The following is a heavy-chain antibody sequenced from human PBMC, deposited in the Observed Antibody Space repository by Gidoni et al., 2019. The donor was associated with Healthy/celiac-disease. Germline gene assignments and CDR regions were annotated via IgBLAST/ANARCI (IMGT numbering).Heavy chain of an antibody. J-gene: IGHJ5*02. Sequence: EVQLLESGGGLVQPGGSLRLSCAASGFTFSSYAMSWVRQAPGKGLEWVSAISGSGGSTYYADSVKGRFTISRDNSKNTLYLQMNSLRAEDTAVYYCAKDWGIHGSGSYYRPPGWFDPWGQGTLVTVSS. D-gene: IGHD3-10*01. V-gene: IGHV3-23*01. CDR1: GFTFSSYA. CDR2: ISGSGGST. CDR3: AKDWGIHGSGSYYRPPGWFDP.